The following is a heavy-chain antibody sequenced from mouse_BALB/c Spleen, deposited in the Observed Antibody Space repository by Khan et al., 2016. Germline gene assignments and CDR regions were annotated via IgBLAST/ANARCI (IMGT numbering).Heavy chain of an antibody. CDR1: GFDFSRYW. Sequence: EVQLQESGGGLVHPGGSLKLSCAASGFDFSRYWMSWVRQAPGKGLEWIGEINPDSYTINYTPSLKDKFIISRDNAKNTLYLQMSKVRSEDTALYYCARAWYYGYLAYWGQGTLVTVSA. CDR2: INPDSYTI. J-gene: IGHJ3*01. D-gene: IGHD1-1*01. CDR3: ARAWYYGYLAY. V-gene: IGHV4-1*02.